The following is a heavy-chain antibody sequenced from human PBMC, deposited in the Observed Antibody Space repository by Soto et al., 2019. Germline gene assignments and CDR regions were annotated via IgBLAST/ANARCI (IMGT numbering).Heavy chain of an antibody. J-gene: IGHJ3*02. CDR3: ARGDSGSQAFEI. Sequence: QVQLQQWGAGLLKPSETLSLTCAVYGGSFSGYYWSWIRQPPGKGLEWIGEINHSGSTNYNQSLKSRVTISVDTSKNQISLKLSSVTAADTAVYYCARGDSGSQAFEIWGQGTMVTVSS. V-gene: IGHV4-34*01. CDR1: GGSFSGYY. CDR2: INHSGST. D-gene: IGHD1-26*01.